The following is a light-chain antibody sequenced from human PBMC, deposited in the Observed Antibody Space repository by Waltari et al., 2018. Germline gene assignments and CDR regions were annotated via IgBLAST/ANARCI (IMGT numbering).Light chain of an antibody. Sequence: SVLTQPPSVSGAPGQSVTISCAGGSSNIGTGHEVHWFQQVPGTAPKLLTHDDGSRPSGVPDRFSAFKSGSSASLAITGLRTEEEADYYCQSYDSSLNIYVFGSGTKVTVL. CDR3: QSYDSSLNIYV. CDR1: SSNIGTGHE. V-gene: IGLV1-40*01. J-gene: IGLJ1*01. CDR2: DDG.